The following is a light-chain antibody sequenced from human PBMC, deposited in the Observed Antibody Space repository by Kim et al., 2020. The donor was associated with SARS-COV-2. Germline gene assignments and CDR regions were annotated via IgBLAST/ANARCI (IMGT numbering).Light chain of an antibody. Sequence: LSLSPGERATLSCMASQSVSNYLAWYQQKPGQAPRLLIYDASNRATGIPARFSGSGSGTDFTLTISSLEPEDFAVYYCQQRSKWCTFGQGTKLEI. CDR3: QQRSKWCT. J-gene: IGKJ2*02. CDR2: DAS. CDR1: QSVSNY. V-gene: IGKV3-11*01.